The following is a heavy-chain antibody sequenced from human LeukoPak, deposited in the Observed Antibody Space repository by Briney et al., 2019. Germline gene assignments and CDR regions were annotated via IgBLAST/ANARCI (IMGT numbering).Heavy chain of an antibody. Sequence: GESLKISCKASGYSFTTYWIGWVRQMPGKGLECMGIIYPGDSDTRYSPSFQGQVTISADKSISTAYLQWSSLKASDTAMYYCARHETGPYFDYWGQGTLVTVSS. CDR2: IYPGDSDT. D-gene: IGHD1-1*01. CDR1: GYSFTTYW. V-gene: IGHV5-51*01. J-gene: IGHJ4*02. CDR3: ARHETGPYFDY.